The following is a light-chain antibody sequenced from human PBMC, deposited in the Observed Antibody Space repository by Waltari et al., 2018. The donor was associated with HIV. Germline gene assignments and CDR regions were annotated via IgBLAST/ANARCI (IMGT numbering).Light chain of an antibody. CDR3: QQYYDYLRT. CDR1: QGIRND. Sequence: AIQMTQSSSSLSASVGDRVTVTCRASQGIRNDLSWYQQKPGKAPKLLIYGASILQSGVPSRFSGSGSGTDFTLTISCLQSEDFATYYCQQYYDYLRTFGQGTKVEIK. V-gene: IGKV1-6*01. J-gene: IGKJ1*01. CDR2: GAS.